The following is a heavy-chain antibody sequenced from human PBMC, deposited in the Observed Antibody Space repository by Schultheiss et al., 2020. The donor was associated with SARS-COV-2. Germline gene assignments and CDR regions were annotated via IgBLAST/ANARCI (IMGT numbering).Heavy chain of an antibody. CDR2: ISGSAGTT. J-gene: IGHJ6*02. Sequence: GESLKISCAASGFTFSSYAMSWVRQAPGKGLEWVSAISGSAGTTYYTDSVKGRFTVSRENSKNMLYLQMNGLRAEDTAVYYCAKGGAMVTHYYYGMDVWGQGTTVTVSS. V-gene: IGHV3-23*01. CDR1: GFTFSSYA. D-gene: IGHD5-18*01. CDR3: AKGGAMVTHYYYGMDV.